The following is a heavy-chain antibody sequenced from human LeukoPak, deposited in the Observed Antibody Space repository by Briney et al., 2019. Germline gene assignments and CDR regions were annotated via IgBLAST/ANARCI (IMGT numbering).Heavy chain of an antibody. J-gene: IGHJ4*02. CDR2: MNPNNGDT. V-gene: IGHV1-2*02. CDR3: ARADAVETVTNIDFDY. Sequence: ASVTVSCKASAYTFISYYVNWLRQAPGPGLEWMGRMNPNNGDTNYARKFQGRVTMTGDTSISTAYMEMTRLRYDDSAVYFCARADAVETVTNIDFDYWGQGTRVTVS. D-gene: IGHD5-12*01. CDR1: AYTFISYY.